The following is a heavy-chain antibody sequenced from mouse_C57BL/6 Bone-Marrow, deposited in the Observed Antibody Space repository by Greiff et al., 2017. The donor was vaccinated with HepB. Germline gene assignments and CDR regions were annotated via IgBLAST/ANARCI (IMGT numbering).Heavy chain of an antibody. CDR2: ISNLAYSI. CDR1: GFTFSDYG. J-gene: IGHJ4*01. CDR3: ARLGGSSPYYYAMDY. V-gene: IGHV5-15*01. Sequence: EVNVVESGGGLVQPGGSLKLSCAASGFTFSDYGMAWVRQAPRKGPEWVAFISNLAYSIYYADTVTGRFTISRENAKNTLYLEMSSLRSEDTAMYYCARLGGSSPYYYAMDYWGQGTSVTVSS. D-gene: IGHD1-1*01.